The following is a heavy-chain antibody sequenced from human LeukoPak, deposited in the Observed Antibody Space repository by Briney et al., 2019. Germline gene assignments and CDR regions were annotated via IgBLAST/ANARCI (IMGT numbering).Heavy chain of an antibody. CDR3: ARRYYYDTSGFSGGNLYYFDY. Sequence: GESLKISCKGSGYSFTSYWIGWVRQMPGKGLEWMGRIDPSDSYTKYSPSFQGQVTISADKSISTAYLQWSSLKASDTAMYYCARRYYYDTSGFSGGNLYYFDYWGQGTLVTVSS. V-gene: IGHV5-10-1*04. CDR2: IDPSDSYT. CDR1: GYSFTSYW. J-gene: IGHJ4*02. D-gene: IGHD3-22*01.